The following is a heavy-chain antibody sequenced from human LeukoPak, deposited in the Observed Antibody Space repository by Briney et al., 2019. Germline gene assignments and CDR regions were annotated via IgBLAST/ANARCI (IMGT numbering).Heavy chain of an antibody. J-gene: IGHJ6*03. CDR1: GFTFSSYA. CDR2: ISSNGGST. D-gene: IGHD3-10*01. Sequence: GGSLRLSCAASGFTFSSYAMHWVRQAPGKGLEYVSAISSNGGSTYYANSVKGRFTISRDNSKNTLYLQMGSLRAEDMAVYYCARGRKSYGSGNYYDNYYYMDVWGKGTTVTVSS. CDR3: ARGRKSYGSGNYYDNYYYMDV. V-gene: IGHV3-64*01.